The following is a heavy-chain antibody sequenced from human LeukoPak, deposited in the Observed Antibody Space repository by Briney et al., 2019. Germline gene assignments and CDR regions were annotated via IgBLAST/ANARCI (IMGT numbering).Heavy chain of an antibody. CDR3: AKSDSLTYYYDSSGPDY. V-gene: IGHV1-18*01. J-gene: IGHJ4*02. D-gene: IGHD3-22*01. CDR2: ISAYNGNT. Sequence: ASVKVSCKASGYTFTSYGISWVRQAPGQGLEWMGWISAYNGNTNYAQKLQGRVTMTTDTSTSTAYMELRSLRSDDTAVYYCAKSDSLTYYYDSSGPDYWGQGTLVTVSS. CDR1: GYTFTSYG.